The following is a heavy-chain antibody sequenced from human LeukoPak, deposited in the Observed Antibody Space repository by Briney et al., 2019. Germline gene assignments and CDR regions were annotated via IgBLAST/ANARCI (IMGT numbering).Heavy chain of an antibody. D-gene: IGHD5-24*01. CDR1: GGSVSSGSYY. J-gene: IGHJ4*02. CDR2: IYYSGST. CDR3: ARRGILEMATTLDY. Sequence: PSETLSLTCTVSGGSVSSGSYYWSWIRQPPGKGLEWIGYIYYSGSTNYNPSLKSRVTISVDTSKNQFSLKLSSVTAADTAVYYCARRGILEMATTLDYWGQGTLVTVSS. V-gene: IGHV4-61*01.